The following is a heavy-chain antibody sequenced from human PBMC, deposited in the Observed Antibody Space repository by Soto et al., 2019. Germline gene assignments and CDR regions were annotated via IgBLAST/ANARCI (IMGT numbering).Heavy chain of an antibody. CDR3: ARQKVDASVY. CDR2: MNPNSGNT. D-gene: IGHD2-15*01. J-gene: IGHJ4*02. Sequence: ASVKVSCKASGYTVTVYEMHWVRQATGQGLEWMGWMNPNSGNTGYAQKFQGRVTMTRNTSISTAYMELSSLRSEDTAVYYCARQKVDASVYWGQGTLVTVSS. V-gene: IGHV1-8*02. CDR1: GYTVTVYE.